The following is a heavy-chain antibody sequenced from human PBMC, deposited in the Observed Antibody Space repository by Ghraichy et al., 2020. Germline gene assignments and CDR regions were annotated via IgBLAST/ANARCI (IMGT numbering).Heavy chain of an antibody. CDR2: IKQDGSEK. CDR1: GFTFGSYW. J-gene: IGHJ6*03. CDR3: AREGWRASGWIYYYYMDV. Sequence: GGSLRLSCAASGFTFGSYWMSWVRQAPGKGLEWVANIKQDGSEKYNVDSVKGRFTISRDNAKNSLYLQMNSLRAEDTAVYYCAREGWRASGWIYYYYMDVWGKGTTVTVSS. D-gene: IGHD3-22*01. V-gene: IGHV3-7*03.